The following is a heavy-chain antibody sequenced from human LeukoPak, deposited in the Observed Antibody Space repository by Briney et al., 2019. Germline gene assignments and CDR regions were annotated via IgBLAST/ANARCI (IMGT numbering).Heavy chain of an antibody. Sequence: QPGGSLRLSCAASGFTVSSNYMSWVRQAPGKGLEWVANIKEDGSEINYVDSVKGRFTISRDNAKNSLYLQMNSLRVDDTAVYYCARDRGSPPFLSWGQEPMVTVSS. D-gene: IGHD2/OR15-2a*01. CDR2: IKEDGSEI. J-gene: IGHJ5*02. V-gene: IGHV3-7*01. CDR3: ARDRGSPPFLS. CDR1: GFTVSSNY.